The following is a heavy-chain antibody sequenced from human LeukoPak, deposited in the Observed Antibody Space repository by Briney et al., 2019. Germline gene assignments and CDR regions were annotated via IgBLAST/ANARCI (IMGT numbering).Heavy chain of an antibody. CDR1: GYTFTGYY. CDR3: SREYGDYPNWFDP. V-gene: IGHV1-2*02. D-gene: IGHD4-17*01. Sequence: ASVKVSCKASGYTFTGYYMHWVRQAPGQGLEWMGWINPNSGGTNYARKFQGRVTMTRDTSISTGYMELSRLRSDDTAVYYCSREYGDYPNWFDPWGQGTLVTVSS. CDR2: INPNSGGT. J-gene: IGHJ5*02.